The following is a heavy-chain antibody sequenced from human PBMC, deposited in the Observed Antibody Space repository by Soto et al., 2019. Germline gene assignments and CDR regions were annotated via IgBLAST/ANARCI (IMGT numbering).Heavy chain of an antibody. V-gene: IGHV3-9*01. J-gene: IGHJ6*03. CDR3: AKSGGSKRAGYYYYYYMDV. CDR1: GFTFDDYA. CDR2: ISWNSGSI. Sequence: EVQLVESGGGLVQPGRSLRLSCAASGFTFDDYAMHWVRQAPGKGLEGVSGISWNSGSIGYADSVKGRFTISRDNAKNSLYLQMNSLRAEDTALYYCAKSGGSKRAGYYYYYYMDVWGKGTTVTVSS. D-gene: IGHD2-15*01.